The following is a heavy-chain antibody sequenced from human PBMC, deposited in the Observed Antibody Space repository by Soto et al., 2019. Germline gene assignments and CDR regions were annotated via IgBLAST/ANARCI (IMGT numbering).Heavy chain of an antibody. CDR2: ISWNSGSI. Sequence: EVQLVVSGGGLVQPGRSLRLSCAASGFTFDDYAMHWVRQAPGKGLEWVSGISWNSGSIGYADSVKGRFTISRDNAKNSLYLQMNSLRAEDTALYYCAKDIVLMVYAKGAFDIWGQGTMVTVSS. CDR3: AKDIVLMVYAKGAFDI. V-gene: IGHV3-9*01. D-gene: IGHD2-8*01. CDR1: GFTFDDYA. J-gene: IGHJ3*02.